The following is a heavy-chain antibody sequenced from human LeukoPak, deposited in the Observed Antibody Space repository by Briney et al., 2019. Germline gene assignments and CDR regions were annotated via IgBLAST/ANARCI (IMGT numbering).Heavy chain of an antibody. Sequence: SVKVSRKASGGTFSRYAISLVRQAPGQGLEWMGRIIPIFGTANYAQKFQARDTITTDEATSTAYMELSRLRPEDTAVYYSARADVRKDGYRFDYWGQGTLVTVSS. CDR2: IIPIFGTA. J-gene: IGHJ4*02. CDR1: GGTFSRYA. V-gene: IGHV1-69*05. D-gene: IGHD5-24*01. CDR3: ARADVRKDGYRFDY.